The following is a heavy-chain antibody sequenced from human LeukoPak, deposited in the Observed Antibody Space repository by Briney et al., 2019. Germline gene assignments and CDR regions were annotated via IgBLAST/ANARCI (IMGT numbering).Heavy chain of an antibody. CDR2: MYYSGTT. Sequence: SETLSLTCTVSGASISSYHWSWIRQPPGKGLEWIGYMYYSGTTNYNPSLKSRVTISLDTSRNQFSLKLRSVTAADTAVHYCARDRTIPDGSSGYYCYGMDVWGQGTTVTVSS. CDR3: ARDRTIPDGSSGYYCYGMDV. CDR1: GASISSYH. D-gene: IGHD3-10*01. V-gene: IGHV4-59*01. J-gene: IGHJ6*02.